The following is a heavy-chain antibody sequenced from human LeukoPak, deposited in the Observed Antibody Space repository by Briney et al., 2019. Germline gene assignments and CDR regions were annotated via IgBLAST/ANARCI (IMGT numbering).Heavy chain of an antibody. CDR3: ARDQYDTWSRRGNFDS. Sequence: GGSLRLSCVASGFTFGKYWMSWVRQAPGRGLEWVANIKLDGSEKNYVDSVKGRFTISRDNTKNSLYLQMNSLRAEDTAVFYCARDQYDTWSRRGNFDSWGQGTLVIVSS. J-gene: IGHJ4*02. D-gene: IGHD3-3*01. CDR2: IKLDGSEK. CDR1: GFTFGKYW. V-gene: IGHV3-7*03.